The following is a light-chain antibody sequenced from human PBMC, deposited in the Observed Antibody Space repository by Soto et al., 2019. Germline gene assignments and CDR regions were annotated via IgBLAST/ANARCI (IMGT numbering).Light chain of an antibody. V-gene: IGKV1-39*01. CDR3: QHSYGTPIT. J-gene: IGKJ5*01. CDR2: VAS. CDR1: QSISRY. Sequence: DIQMTQSPSSLSASVGDRVTITCRASQSISRYLNWYQQKPGKAPNRLIYVASSLQSEVQSRFSGSGSGTDFTLTITSLQPEDFATYYCQHSYGTPITFGQGTRLEIK.